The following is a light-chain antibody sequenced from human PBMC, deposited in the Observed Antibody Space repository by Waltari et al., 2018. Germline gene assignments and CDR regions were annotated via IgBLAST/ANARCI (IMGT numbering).Light chain of an antibody. CDR1: QSVLYSSSNKNY. Sequence: DIVMTQSPDSLAVSLGERATINCKSSQSVLYSSSNKNYLAWYQQKPGQPPKLLIYWASTRESGVPDRFSGSGSGTDFTLTISSLQAEDVAVYYCQQYYGTPCTFGGGTKVEMK. CDR3: QQYYGTPCT. V-gene: IGKV4-1*01. CDR2: WAS. J-gene: IGKJ4*01.